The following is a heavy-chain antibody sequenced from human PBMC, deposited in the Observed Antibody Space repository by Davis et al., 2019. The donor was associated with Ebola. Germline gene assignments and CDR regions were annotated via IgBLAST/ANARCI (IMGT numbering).Heavy chain of an antibody. CDR2: INGDGSTT. Sequence: GESLKISCVASGFAFSTYWMHWVRQAPGKGLVWVSRINGDGSTTNYADSVKGRFTISRDNAKNTLYLQMNSLRAEDTAVYYCARGAVTTPIGFDPWGQGTLVTVSS. CDR1: GFAFSTYW. D-gene: IGHD4-17*01. V-gene: IGHV3-74*01. CDR3: ARGAVTTPIGFDP. J-gene: IGHJ5*02.